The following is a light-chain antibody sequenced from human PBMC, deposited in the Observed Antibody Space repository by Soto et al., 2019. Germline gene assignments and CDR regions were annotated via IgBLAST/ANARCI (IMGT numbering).Light chain of an antibody. Sequence: EILLTQSPGTLSLSPGERATLSCRASQSVSSSYLAWYQQKPGQAPRLLIYGASSRATGIPDTFSGSGSGTDFTLTISRLEPEDFAVYYCQQYGSSPTFGQGTKLEI. CDR1: QSVSSSY. CDR2: GAS. V-gene: IGKV3-20*01. J-gene: IGKJ2*01. CDR3: QQYGSSPT.